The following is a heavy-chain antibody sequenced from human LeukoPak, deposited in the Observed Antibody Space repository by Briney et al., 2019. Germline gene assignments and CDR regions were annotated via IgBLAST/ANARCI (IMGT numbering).Heavy chain of an antibody. CDR2: FDPEDGET. CDR3: ARDPQYYYGSGRNPNAFDI. V-gene: IGHV1-24*01. J-gene: IGHJ3*02. CDR1: GYTLTELS. Sequence: EASVKDSCKVSGYTLTELSIHWVRQAPGKGLEWMGGFDPEDGETNYSQRFQGRVTMTEDTSTDTAYMELRSLRSDDTAVYYCARDPQYYYGSGRNPNAFDIWGQGTMVTVSS. D-gene: IGHD3-10*01.